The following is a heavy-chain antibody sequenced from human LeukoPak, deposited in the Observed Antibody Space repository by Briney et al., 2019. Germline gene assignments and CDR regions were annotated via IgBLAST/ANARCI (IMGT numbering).Heavy chain of an antibody. Sequence: SVKVSCKASGGTFSSYAISWVRQAPGQGLEWMGRIIPIFGTANYAQKFQGRVTITTDESTSTAYMELSSLRSEDTAVYYCARIREYYYDSSGCDYWGQGTLVTVSS. CDR2: IIPIFGTA. CDR3: ARIREYYYDSSGCDY. CDR1: GGTFSSYA. D-gene: IGHD3-22*01. V-gene: IGHV1-69*05. J-gene: IGHJ4*02.